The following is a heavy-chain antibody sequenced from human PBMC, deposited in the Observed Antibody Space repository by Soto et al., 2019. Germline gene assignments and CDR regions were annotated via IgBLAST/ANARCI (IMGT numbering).Heavy chain of an antibody. V-gene: IGHV3-30*18. J-gene: IGHJ4*02. CDR3: AKEQLYGTLPGY. CDR2: ISYDGSNK. CDR1: GFTFSSYG. D-gene: IGHD2-2*01. Sequence: HPGGSLSLSCAASGFTFSSYGMHWVRQAPGKGLEWVAVISYDGSNKYYADSVKGRFTISRDNSKNTLYLQMNSLRAEDTAVYYCAKEQLYGTLPGYWGQGTLVTVSS.